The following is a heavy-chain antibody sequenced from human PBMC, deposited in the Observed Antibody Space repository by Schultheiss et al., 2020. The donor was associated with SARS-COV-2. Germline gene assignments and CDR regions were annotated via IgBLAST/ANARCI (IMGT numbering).Heavy chain of an antibody. D-gene: IGHD6-6*01. CDR1: GGSISPYY. Sequence: GSLRLSCTVSGGSISPYYWSWIRQTPGKGLEWIGYIYYSGSTNYNPSLKSRVSISVDTTKNHFSLKLSSVTAADTAVYYCARGGLGGIAARRVYYYYYMDVWGKGTTVTVSS. CDR3: ARGGLGGIAARRVYYYYYMDV. J-gene: IGHJ6*03. CDR2: IYYSGST. V-gene: IGHV4-59*12.